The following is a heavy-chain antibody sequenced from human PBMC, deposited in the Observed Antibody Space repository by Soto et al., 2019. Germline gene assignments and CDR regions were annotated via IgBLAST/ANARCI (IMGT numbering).Heavy chain of an antibody. D-gene: IGHD2-2*01. CDR1: GGNFSSYG. V-gene: IGHV1-69*13. CDR2: IIPIFGTA. Sequence: GASVKVSCKASGGNFSSYGISWVRQAPGQGLEWMGGIIPIFGTANYPQKFQGRVTITADESTNTAYMELSSLRSEDTAVYYCAENDEGLPAAPFVFDEWGQGTLVTGSS. CDR3: AENDEGLPAAPFVFDE. J-gene: IGHJ4*02.